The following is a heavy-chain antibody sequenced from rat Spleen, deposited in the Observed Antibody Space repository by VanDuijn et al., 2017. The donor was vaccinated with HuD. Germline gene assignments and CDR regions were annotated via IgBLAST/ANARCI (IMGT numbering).Heavy chain of an antibody. CDR2: MKYDGDT. Sequence: QVQLKESGPGLVQPSQTLSLTCPVSGFSLMDYSVHWVRQPPGKGLEWMGRMKYDGDTYYNSALKSRLSISRDTSKSQVFLKMNSLQTEDTAIYFCTRDHSYWGNYYPGGFAYWGQGTLVTVSS. V-gene: IGHV2S30*01. D-gene: IGHD1-12*02. J-gene: IGHJ3*01. CDR1: GFSLMDYS. CDR3: TRDHSYWGNYYPGGFAY.